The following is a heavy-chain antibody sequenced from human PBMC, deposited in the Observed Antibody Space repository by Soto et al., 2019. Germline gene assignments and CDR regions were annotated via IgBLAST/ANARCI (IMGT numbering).Heavy chain of an antibody. D-gene: IGHD1-26*01. CDR3: AISRGGYNYFDY. V-gene: IGHV3-9*01. CDR2: ISWNSGSI. Sequence: EVQLVESGGGLVQPGRSLRLSCAASGFTFDDYAMHWVRQAPGKGLECVSGISWNSGSIGYADSVKGRFTISRDNAKNSLYLQMNSLRAEDTALYYCAISRGGYNYFDYWCQGTLVTVSS. CDR1: GFTFDDYA. J-gene: IGHJ4*02.